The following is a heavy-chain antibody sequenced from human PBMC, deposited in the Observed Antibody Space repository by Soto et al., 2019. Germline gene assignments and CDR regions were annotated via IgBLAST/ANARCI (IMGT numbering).Heavy chain of an antibody. CDR1: GSSISSITYY. J-gene: IGHJ4*02. D-gene: IGHD2-15*01. CDR3: VLQHGRDCSGDRCPNLIDW. V-gene: IGHV4-39*01. Sequence: SETLSLTCTVSGSSISSITYYWGWIRQPPGKGLEWIGSFYYSGSASYNPSLKSRVTISVDTSKNQFSLTLSSVTAADTAMYYCVLQHGRDCSGDRCPNLIDWWGQGTLVTVSS. CDR2: FYYSGSA.